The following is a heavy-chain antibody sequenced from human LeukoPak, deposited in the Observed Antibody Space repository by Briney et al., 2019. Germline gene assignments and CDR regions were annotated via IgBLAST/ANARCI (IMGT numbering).Heavy chain of an antibody. D-gene: IGHD3-16*01. CDR1: GGSISSYY. J-gene: IGHJ3*02. CDR2: IYYSGST. CDR3: ARRLAGDAFDI. Sequence: PSETLSLTCTVSGGSISSYYWSWIRQPPGKGLEWIGYIYYSGSTNYNPSLKSRVTISVDTSKNQFSLKLSSVTAADTAVYYCARRLAGDAFDIWGQGTMVTVSS. V-gene: IGHV4-59*01.